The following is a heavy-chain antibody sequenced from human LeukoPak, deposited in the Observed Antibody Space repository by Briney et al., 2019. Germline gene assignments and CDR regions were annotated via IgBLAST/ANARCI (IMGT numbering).Heavy chain of an antibody. Sequence: PSETLSLTCTVSGGSISSSSYYWGWIRQPPGKGLEWIGSIYYSGNTYYNPSLKSRVTISVDTSKNQFSLKLSSVTAADTAVYYCARLRSGYSYYYYYYMDVWGKGTTVTVSS. CDR3: ARLRSGYSYYYYYYMDV. V-gene: IGHV4-39*07. J-gene: IGHJ6*03. D-gene: IGHD3-3*01. CDR2: IYYSGNT. CDR1: GGSISSSSYY.